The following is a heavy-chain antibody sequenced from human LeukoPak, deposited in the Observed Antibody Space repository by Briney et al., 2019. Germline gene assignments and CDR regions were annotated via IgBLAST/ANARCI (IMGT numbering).Heavy chain of an antibody. Sequence: QPGRSLRLSCAASGFTFSYYAIHWVRQAPGKGLEWVALIWSDGSNKYYADSVKGRITISRGNSKNTVYLQMNSLRAEDTAVYYCARELFSSGSCPGGWGQGTLVTVSS. J-gene: IGHJ4*02. CDR3: ARELFSSGSCPGG. CDR1: GFTFSYYA. D-gene: IGHD3-10*01. V-gene: IGHV3-33*01. CDR2: IWSDGSNK.